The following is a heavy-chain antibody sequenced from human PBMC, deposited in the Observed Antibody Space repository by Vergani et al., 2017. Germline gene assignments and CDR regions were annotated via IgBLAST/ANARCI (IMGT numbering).Heavy chain of an antibody. J-gene: IGHJ4*02. CDR2: ISYDGSNK. CDR3: ARDLFVGSYSYYFDY. D-gene: IGHD1-26*01. CDR1: GFTFSSYA. Sequence: QVQLVESGGGVVQPGRSLRLSCAASGFTFSSYAMHWVRQAPGKGLEWGAVISYDGSNKYYADSVKGRFTISRDNSKNTLYLQMNSLRAEDTAVYYCARDLFVGSYSYYFDYWGQGTLVTVSS. V-gene: IGHV3-30-3*01.